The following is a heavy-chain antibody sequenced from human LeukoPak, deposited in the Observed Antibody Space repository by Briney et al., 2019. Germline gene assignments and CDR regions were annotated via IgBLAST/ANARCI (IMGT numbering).Heavy chain of an antibody. J-gene: IGHJ4*02. V-gene: IGHV3-23*01. CDR1: GFTFSSYA. CDR2: ISGSGGST. CDR3: AGGHGSGSYFY. Sequence: GGSLRLSCAASGFTFSSYAMSWVRQAPGKGLEWVSAISGSGGSTYYADSVKGRFTISRDNSKNTLYLQMNSLRAEDTAVYYCAGGHGSGSYFYWGQGTLVTVSS. D-gene: IGHD3-10*01.